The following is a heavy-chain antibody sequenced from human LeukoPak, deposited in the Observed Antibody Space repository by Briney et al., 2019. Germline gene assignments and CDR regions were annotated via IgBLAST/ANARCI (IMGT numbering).Heavy chain of an antibody. Sequence: SQTLSLTCTVSGGSISSGDYYWSWIRQPPGKGLEWIGYIYYSGSTYYNPSLKSRVTISVGTSKNQFSLKLSSVTAADTAVYYCARAGITMIVVDYWGQGTLVTVSS. D-gene: IGHD3-22*01. CDR3: ARAGITMIVVDY. CDR1: GGSISSGDYY. J-gene: IGHJ4*02. CDR2: IYYSGST. V-gene: IGHV4-30-4*01.